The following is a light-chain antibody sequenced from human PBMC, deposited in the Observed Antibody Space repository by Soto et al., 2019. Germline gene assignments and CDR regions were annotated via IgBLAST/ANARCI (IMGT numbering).Light chain of an antibody. V-gene: IGKV3-11*01. J-gene: IGKJ4*01. Sequence: EIVLTQSPATLSLSPGERASLSCRASQNIGNSLAWYQHKPGQAPRLLIYDMSNRATGIPARFSGSGSGTDFTLTISSLEPEDFAVYYCQQYNSWPLTFGGGTKVEVK. CDR3: QQYNSWPLT. CDR2: DMS. CDR1: QNIGNS.